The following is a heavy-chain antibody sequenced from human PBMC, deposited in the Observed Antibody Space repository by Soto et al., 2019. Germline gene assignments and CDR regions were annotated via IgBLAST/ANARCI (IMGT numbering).Heavy chain of an antibody. V-gene: IGHV3-21*01. J-gene: IGHJ3*02. Sequence: EVQLVESGGGLVKPGGSLRLSCAASGFTFSSYSMNWVRQAPGKGLEWVSSISSSSSYIYYADSVKGRFTISRDNAKNSLYLQMNSRRAEDMAVYYCARGYHYYDRSGYDKWDAFDIWGQGTMVTVSS. D-gene: IGHD3-22*01. CDR3: ARGYHYYDRSGYDKWDAFDI. CDR1: GFTFSSYS. CDR2: ISSSSSYI.